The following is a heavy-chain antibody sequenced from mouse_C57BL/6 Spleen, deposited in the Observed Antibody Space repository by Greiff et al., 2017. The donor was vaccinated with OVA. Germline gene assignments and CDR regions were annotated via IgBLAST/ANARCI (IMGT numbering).Heavy chain of an antibody. D-gene: IGHD2-4*01. V-gene: IGHV1-72*01. Sequence: QVQLQQPGAELVKPGASVKLSCKASGYTFTSYWMHWVKQRPGRGLEWIGRIDPNSGGTKYNEKFKSKATLTVDKPSSTAYMRLSSLTSEDSAVDYCARSCDYDPFDYWGQGTTLTVSS. CDR1: GYTFTSYW. CDR3: ARSCDYDPFDY. CDR2: IDPNSGGT. J-gene: IGHJ2*01.